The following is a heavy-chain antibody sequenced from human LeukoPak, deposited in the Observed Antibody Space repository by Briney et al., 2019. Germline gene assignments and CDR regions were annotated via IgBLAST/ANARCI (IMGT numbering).Heavy chain of an antibody. CDR3: ARRSSGSYRFDS. CDR2: IYPDDSNT. CDR1: GYSFTSYW. V-gene: IGHV5-51*01. D-gene: IGHD1-26*01. Sequence: GESLRISCKGSGYSFTSYWVGWVRQMPGKGLEWMGIIYPDDSNTRFSPSFQGQVTFSADKSISTAYLQWSSLKASDTAMYYCARRSSGSYRFDSWGQGTLVTVSS. J-gene: IGHJ4*02.